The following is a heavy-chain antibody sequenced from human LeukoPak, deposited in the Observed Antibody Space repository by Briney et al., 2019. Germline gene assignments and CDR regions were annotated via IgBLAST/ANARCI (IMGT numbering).Heavy chain of an antibody. V-gene: IGHV3-48*02. CDR2: ISGSTRTI. CDR1: GFTFSRYG. J-gene: IGHJ6*03. D-gene: IGHD5-24*01. Sequence: GGSLRLSCAASGFTFSRYGMNWVRQAPGKGLEWVSYISGSTRTIYDADSVKGRLTISRDNAKNSLYLQMNSLRDEDTAVYYCARDPLRWLQNNYYYYYMDVWGKGTTVTVSS. CDR3: ARDPLRWLQNNYYYYYMDV.